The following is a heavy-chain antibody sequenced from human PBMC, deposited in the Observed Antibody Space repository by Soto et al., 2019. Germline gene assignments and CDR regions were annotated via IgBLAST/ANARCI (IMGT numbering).Heavy chain of an antibody. CDR1: GYSVSSSDYY. CDR2: MFYSGLT. V-gene: IGHV4-39*01. J-gene: IGHJ6*02. D-gene: IGHD2-15*01. CDR3: APLTVSLSGPYGIHV. Sequence: SETLSLTCSVSGYSVSSSDYYWAWIRQPPGKGLEWIGSMFYSGLTYYNPSLKSRVTLSVDTSKNHFSVRLNSVTAADTAVYYCAPLTVSLSGPYGIHVWGQGTTVS.